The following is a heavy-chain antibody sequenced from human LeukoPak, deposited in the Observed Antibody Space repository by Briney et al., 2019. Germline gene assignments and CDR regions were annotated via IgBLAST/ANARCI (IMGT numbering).Heavy chain of an antibody. V-gene: IGHV3-30*18. CDR3: AKGGIPDDP. J-gene: IGHJ5*02. CDR2: ISYDGSNK. Sequence: PGGSLRLSCAASGFSFSSYGVHWVRQAPGKGLEWVAVISYDGSNKYHADSVKGRFTISRDNSKNTLYLQMNSLRVEDTAVYYCAKGGIPDDPWGQGTLVTVSS. CDR1: GFSFSSYG. D-gene: IGHD2-21*01.